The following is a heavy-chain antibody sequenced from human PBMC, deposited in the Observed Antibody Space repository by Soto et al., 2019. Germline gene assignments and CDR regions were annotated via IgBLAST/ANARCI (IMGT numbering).Heavy chain of an antibody. Sequence: PXGSLILSCAASGCSFSSYRMNWIRQAPGKELEWVSSISSSSSYIYYADSVKGRFTISRDNAKNSLYLQMNSLTAEDTAVYYCARESHIVVVTAIDYWGQGTLVTVSS. CDR2: ISSSSSYI. CDR3: ARESHIVVVTAIDY. J-gene: IGHJ4*02. V-gene: IGHV3-21*01. D-gene: IGHD2-21*02. CDR1: GCSFSSYR.